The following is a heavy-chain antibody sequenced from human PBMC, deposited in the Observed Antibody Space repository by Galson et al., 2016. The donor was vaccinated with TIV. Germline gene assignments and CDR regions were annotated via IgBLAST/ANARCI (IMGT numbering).Heavy chain of an antibody. Sequence: SLRLSCAASGFSLSVYSMNWVRQAPGKGLEWVTYISSSSLSIYYADSVKGRFAISRDNANNAFYLQMNSLRAEDTAVYYGARSLAAVHYYGMDVWGQGTTVTVSS. D-gene: IGHD6-13*01. CDR3: ARSLAAVHYYGMDV. V-gene: IGHV3-48*01. CDR2: ISSSSLSI. J-gene: IGHJ6*02. CDR1: GFSLSVYS.